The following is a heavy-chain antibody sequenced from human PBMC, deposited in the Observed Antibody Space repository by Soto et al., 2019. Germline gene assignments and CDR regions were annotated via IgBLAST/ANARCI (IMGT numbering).Heavy chain of an antibody. CDR3: ARDVFCGGAPACPDMDV. Sequence: ASVKVSCKASGYTFSGYSITWLRQAPGQGLEWMGRISGYNGNTNYARTLRGRLTLTTDTSTSTAYMELRSLTSDDTAVYYCARDVFCGGAPACPDMDVWGQGTTVTVSS. D-gene: IGHD2-21*01. CDR2: ISGYNGNT. J-gene: IGHJ6*02. CDR1: GYTFSGYS. V-gene: IGHV1-18*04.